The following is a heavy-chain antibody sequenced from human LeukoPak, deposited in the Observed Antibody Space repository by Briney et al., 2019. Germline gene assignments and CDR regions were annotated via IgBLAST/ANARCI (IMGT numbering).Heavy chain of an antibody. D-gene: IGHD5-24*01. CDR3: AKEGSDGY. Sequence: GGSLRLSCAASGFIFSNYGMHWVRQAPGKGLEWVAFIRYDGSIKYFADSVKGRFTISRDNSRNTVYLQMNSLRTEDTAVYYCAKEGSDGYWGQGTLVTVSS. CDR2: IRYDGSIK. J-gene: IGHJ4*02. V-gene: IGHV3-30*02. CDR1: GFIFSNYG.